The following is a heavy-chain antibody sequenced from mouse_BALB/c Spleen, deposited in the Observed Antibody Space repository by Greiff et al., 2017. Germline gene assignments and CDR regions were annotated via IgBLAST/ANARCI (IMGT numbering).Heavy chain of an antibody. J-gene: IGHJ2*01. V-gene: IGHV5-17*02. CDR2: ISSGSSTI. CDR1: GFTFSSFG. D-gene: IGHD2-14*01. Sequence: EVMLVESGGGLVQPGGSRKLSCAASGFTFSSFGMHWVRQAPEKGLEWVAYISSGSSTIYYADTVKGRFTISRDNPKNTLFLQMTSLRSEDTAMYYCARGNRGYFDYWGQGTTLTVSS. CDR3: ARGNRGYFDY.